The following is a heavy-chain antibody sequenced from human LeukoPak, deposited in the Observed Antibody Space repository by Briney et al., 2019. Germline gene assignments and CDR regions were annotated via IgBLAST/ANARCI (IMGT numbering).Heavy chain of an antibody. D-gene: IGHD5-18*01. V-gene: IGHV3-7*01. CDR2: IKQDGSEK. CDR3: ARDPSRGYTYGYEDY. CDR1: GFPFSDYW. Sequence: GGSLRLSCAASGFPFSDYWMNWVRQAPGKGLEWVANIKQDGSEKFYVDSVKGRFTISRDNAKNSLFLQMNSLRAEDTAVYYCARDPSRGYTYGYEDYWGQGTLVTVSS. J-gene: IGHJ4*02.